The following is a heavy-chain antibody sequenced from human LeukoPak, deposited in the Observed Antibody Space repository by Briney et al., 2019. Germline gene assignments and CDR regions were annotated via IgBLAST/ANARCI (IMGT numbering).Heavy chain of an antibody. J-gene: IGHJ5*01. CDR3: GRGGDWYDS. D-gene: IGHD2-15*01. CDR2: IKEDGTEK. CDR1: GFTFSDFW. V-gene: IGHV3-7*01. Sequence: GGSLRLSCAGSGFTFSDFWMTWVRQTPGKGLEWVANIKEDGTEKNLVDSVKGRFTISRDNAKNSLYLQMNGLRAEDTAVYYCGRGGDWYDSWGQGTLVTVSS.